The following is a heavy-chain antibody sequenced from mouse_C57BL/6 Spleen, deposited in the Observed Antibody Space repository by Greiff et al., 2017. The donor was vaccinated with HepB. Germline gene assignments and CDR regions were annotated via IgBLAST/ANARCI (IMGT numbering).Heavy chain of an antibody. J-gene: IGHJ4*01. CDR3: ARQNDYDGAMDY. V-gene: IGHV5-15*01. CDR2: ISNLAYSI. D-gene: IGHD2-4*01. CDR1: GFTFSDYG. Sequence: EVMLVESGGGLVQPGGSLKLSCAASGFTFSDYGMAWVRQAPRKGLEWVAFISNLAYSIYYADTVTGRFTITRENAKNTLYLEMSSLRSEDTAMYYCARQNDYDGAMDYWGQGTSVTVSS.